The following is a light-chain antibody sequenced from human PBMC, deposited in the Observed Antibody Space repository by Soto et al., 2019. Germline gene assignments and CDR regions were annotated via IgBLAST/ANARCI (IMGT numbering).Light chain of an antibody. CDR3: QSYDSSLSAPYV. Sequence: QSVLTQPPSVSGAPGQRVTISCTGSSSNIGAGYGVHWYQHLPGTAPKLLIYGNSNRPSGVPDRFSGSKSGPSASLAITGLQADDEADYYCQSYDSSLSAPYVFGTGTKVNVL. CDR1: SSNIGAGYG. J-gene: IGLJ1*01. CDR2: GNS. V-gene: IGLV1-40*01.